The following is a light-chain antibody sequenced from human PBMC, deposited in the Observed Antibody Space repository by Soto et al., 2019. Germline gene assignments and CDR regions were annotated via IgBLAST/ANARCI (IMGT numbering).Light chain of an antibody. CDR2: LSS. CDR1: QSLLHSKGYNY. CDR3: MQALQNPWT. V-gene: IGKV2-28*01. Sequence: DLVMTQSPLSLPVTPGEPASISCRSSQSLLHSKGYNYLDWYLQKPGQSPQLLLFLSSNRASGVPDRFSGSGSGTDFTLKISRVEAEDVGVYYCMQALQNPWTFGQGTKVEI. J-gene: IGKJ1*01.